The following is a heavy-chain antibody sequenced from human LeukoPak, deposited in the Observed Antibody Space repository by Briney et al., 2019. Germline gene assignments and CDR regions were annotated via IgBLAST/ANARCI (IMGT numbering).Heavy chain of an antibody. J-gene: IGHJ4*02. D-gene: IGHD3-16*01. CDR3: TTGIDYGGGY. V-gene: IGHV3-15*07. Sequence: GRSLRLSCAVSGFSFTNVRMNWVRQAPGKGLEWVGRIKNKDEGEKTDYAAPVKGRFTISRDDSKATLFLQMNSLKMEDTAIYYCTTGIDYGGGYWGQGTLVSVSS. CDR2: IKNKDEGEKT. CDR1: GFSFTNVR.